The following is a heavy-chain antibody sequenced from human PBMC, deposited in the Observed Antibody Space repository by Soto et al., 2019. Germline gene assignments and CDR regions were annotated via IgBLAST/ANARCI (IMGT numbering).Heavy chain of an antibody. J-gene: IGHJ6*03. Sequence: PPETRCLTYTGSGGFMSRGYWSWIRQPPGKGLEWIGYIYYSGSTNYNPSLKSRVTISVDTSKNQFSLKLSSVTAADTAVYYCASIYDFLSGYPPHYYYISVWGKRTTVTVSS. CDR1: GGFMSRGY. D-gene: IGHD3-3*01. CDR3: ASIYDFLSGYPPHYYYISV. V-gene: IGHV4-59*08. CDR2: IYYSGST.